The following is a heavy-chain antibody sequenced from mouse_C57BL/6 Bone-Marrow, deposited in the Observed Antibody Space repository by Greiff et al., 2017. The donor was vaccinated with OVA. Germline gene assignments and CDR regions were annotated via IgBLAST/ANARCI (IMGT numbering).Heavy chain of an antibody. CDR2: ISSGGSYT. D-gene: IGHD2-12*01. V-gene: IGHV5-6*01. CDR1: GFTFSSYG. CDR3: ASPYYSPHWYFDV. J-gene: IGHJ1*03. Sequence: EVNLVESGGDLVKPGGSLKLSCAASGFTFSSYGMSWVRQTPDKRLEWVATISSGGSYTYYPDSVKGRFTISRDNAKNTLYLQMSSLKSEDTAMYYCASPYYSPHWYFDVWGTGTTVTVSS.